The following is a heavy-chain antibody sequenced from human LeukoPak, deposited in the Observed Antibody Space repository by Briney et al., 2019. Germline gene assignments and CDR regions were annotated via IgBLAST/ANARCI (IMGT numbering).Heavy chain of an antibody. CDR1: GFPFSDYF. Sequence: GGSLRLSCAASGFPFSDYFMNWVRQTPERGLEWLAYISGSGYVIDYADSVKGRFIISRDNAKNSLYLQVHSLRAEDTAVYYCARDPVIGATSKRVPGGLDYWGQGTLVTVSS. J-gene: IGHJ4*02. V-gene: IGHV3-11*01. CDR3: ARDPVIGATSKRVPGGLDY. D-gene: IGHD2-21*01. CDR2: ISGSGYVI.